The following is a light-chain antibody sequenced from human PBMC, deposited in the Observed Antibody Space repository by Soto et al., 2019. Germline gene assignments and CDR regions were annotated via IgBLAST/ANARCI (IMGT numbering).Light chain of an antibody. Sequence: HSALTQHASVSGSPGQSITISCTGTSSDVGGYNYVSWYQQHPGKAPKLMIYDVSNRPSGVSNRFSGSKSGNTASLTISGLQAEDEADYYCGSYTSSSTLVFGTGTKFTVL. CDR3: GSYTSSSTLV. J-gene: IGLJ1*01. V-gene: IGLV2-14*01. CDR2: DVS. CDR1: SSDVGGYNY.